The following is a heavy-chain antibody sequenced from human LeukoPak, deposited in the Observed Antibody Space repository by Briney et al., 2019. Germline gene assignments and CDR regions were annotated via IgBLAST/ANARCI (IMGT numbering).Heavy chain of an antibody. D-gene: IGHD6-19*01. V-gene: IGHV1-2*02. CDR2: INPNSGGT. Sequence: ASVKVSCKASGYTFTAYYIHWVRQAPGQGLEWMGWINPNSGGTKYAQKFQGRVTMTRDTSITTASMELNSLRSDDTAVYYCARVGSKAGFDNFDDWGQGTQVTVSS. CDR1: GYTFTAYY. CDR3: ARVGSKAGFDNFDD. J-gene: IGHJ4*02.